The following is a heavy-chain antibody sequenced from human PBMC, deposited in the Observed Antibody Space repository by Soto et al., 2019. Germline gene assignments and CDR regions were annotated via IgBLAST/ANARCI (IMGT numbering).Heavy chain of an antibody. Sequence: EVQLVESGGGLVQPGGSLRLSCSASGFTFSSYAMHWVRQAPGKGLEYVSAISSNGGSTYYADSVKGRFTISRDNSKNTLYLQMSSLRAEDTAVYYCVKEGVGATRYFDSWGQGTLVTVSS. V-gene: IGHV3-64D*06. CDR1: GFTFSSYA. D-gene: IGHD1-26*01. CDR2: ISSNGGST. J-gene: IGHJ4*02. CDR3: VKEGVGATRYFDS.